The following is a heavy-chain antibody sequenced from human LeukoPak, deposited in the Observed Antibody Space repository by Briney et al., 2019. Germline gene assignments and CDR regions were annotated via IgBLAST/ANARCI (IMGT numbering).Heavy chain of an antibody. Sequence: PGGSLRLSCAASGFTFSSYTMNWVRQAPGKGLEWVSYISSSSSSIYYADSVKGRFTISRDNAKNSLYLQMNSLRAEDTAVYYCAREGYGLDYWAQGTRVTVSS. D-gene: IGHD6-13*01. CDR2: ISSSSSSI. J-gene: IGHJ4*02. CDR3: AREGYGLDY. V-gene: IGHV3-48*01. CDR1: GFTFSSYT.